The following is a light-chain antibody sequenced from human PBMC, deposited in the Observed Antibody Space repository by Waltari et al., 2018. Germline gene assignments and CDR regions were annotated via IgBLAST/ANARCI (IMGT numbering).Light chain of an antibody. V-gene: IGLV2-23*01. CDR3: CSYAGSSPHVI. CDR2: GGS. Sequence: QSALTQPASVSGSPGQSITISCTGSSSDDGSYKFVPWYHQHPGKAPQLMIYGGSQRPSGVSNRFSGSKSGNTASLTISGLRAEDEADYYCCSYAGSSPHVIFGGGTKLTVL. J-gene: IGLJ2*01. CDR1: SSDDGSYKF.